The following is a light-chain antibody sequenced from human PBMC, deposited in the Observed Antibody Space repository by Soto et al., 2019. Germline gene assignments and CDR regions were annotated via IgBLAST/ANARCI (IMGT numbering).Light chain of an antibody. V-gene: IGKV3-15*01. CDR2: GAS. CDR1: QGLNRN. Sequence: ETGLTQSPATLSVSPGETATLSCTTSQGLNRNLAWYQQKLGQAPRVLIYGASTRAAGIPARFSGSGSGTEFILTISSLQSKDFAVYYCHEYNTWPWTFGQGTKVEIK. J-gene: IGKJ1*01. CDR3: HEYNTWPWT.